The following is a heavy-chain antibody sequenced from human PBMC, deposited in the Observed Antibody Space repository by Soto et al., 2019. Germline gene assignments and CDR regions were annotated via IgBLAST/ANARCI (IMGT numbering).Heavy chain of an antibody. Sequence: PSETLSLTCAVYGGSFSGYYWCWIRQPPGKGLEWIGEINHSGSTNYNPSLKSRVTISVDTSKNQFSLKLSSVTAADTAVYYCAREGYSYGYGGGFVNYWGQGTLVTVSS. CDR1: GGSFSGYY. CDR2: INHSGST. CDR3: AREGYSYGYGGGFVNY. D-gene: IGHD5-18*01. J-gene: IGHJ4*02. V-gene: IGHV4-34*01.